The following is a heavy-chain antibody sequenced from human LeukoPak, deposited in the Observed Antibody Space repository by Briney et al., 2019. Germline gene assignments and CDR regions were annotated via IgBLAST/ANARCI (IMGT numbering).Heavy chain of an antibody. CDR3: AKVVLDY. CDR1: GFTFSTNA. V-gene: IGHV3-23*01. Sequence: GGSLRLSCLTSGFTFSTNAMSWVRQAPGKGLEWISGISGSGASTYYADSVTGRFTISRDNSRNTLYLQMNSLRGDDTAVYYCAKVVLDYWGQGTLVTVSS. CDR2: ISGSGAST. J-gene: IGHJ4*02. D-gene: IGHD2-15*01.